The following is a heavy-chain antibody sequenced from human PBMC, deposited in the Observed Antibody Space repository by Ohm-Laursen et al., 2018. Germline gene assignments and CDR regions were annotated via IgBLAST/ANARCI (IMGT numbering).Heavy chain of an antibody. Sequence: GSLRLSCSASGFTFSSYSMNWVRQAPGKGLEWVSSISSSSSYIYYADSAKGRFTISRDNAKNSLYLQMNSLRAEDTAVYYCARPEAAPDAFDIWGQGTMVTVSS. J-gene: IGHJ3*02. CDR2: ISSSSSYI. CDR3: ARPEAAPDAFDI. V-gene: IGHV3-21*01. CDR1: GFTFSSYS.